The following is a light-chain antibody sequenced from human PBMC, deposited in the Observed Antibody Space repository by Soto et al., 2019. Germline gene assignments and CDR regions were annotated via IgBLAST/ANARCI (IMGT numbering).Light chain of an antibody. CDR2: AAS. Sequence: DIQMTQSLSSLSASVGDRVTITCRASQGISNHLAWYQQRPGKVPELLMYAASTLQSGVPSRFSGSGSGTDFTLTISSLQPEDVATYYCQKYDTAPWTFGQGTKVEIK. CDR3: QKYDTAPWT. J-gene: IGKJ1*01. CDR1: QGISNH. V-gene: IGKV1-27*01.